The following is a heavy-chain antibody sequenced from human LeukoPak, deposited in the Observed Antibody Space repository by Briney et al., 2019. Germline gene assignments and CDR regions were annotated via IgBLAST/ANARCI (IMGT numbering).Heavy chain of an antibody. Sequence: SETLSLTCAVYGGSFSGYYWSWIRQPPGKGLEWIGEINHSGSTNYNPSLKSRVTISVDTSKNQFSLKLSSVTAADTAVYYCARRSWVMSMVRSWGQGTLVTVSS. J-gene: IGHJ4*02. D-gene: IGHD3-10*01. CDR3: ARRSWVMSMVRS. CDR2: INHSGST. V-gene: IGHV4-34*01. CDR1: GGSFSGYY.